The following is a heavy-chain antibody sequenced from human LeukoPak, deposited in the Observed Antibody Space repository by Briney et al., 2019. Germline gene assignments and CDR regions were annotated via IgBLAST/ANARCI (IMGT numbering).Heavy chain of an antibody. CDR2: INPNSGGT. V-gene: IGHV1-2*02. Sequence: ASVKVSCKASGYTFTGYYIHWVRQAPGQGLEWMGWINPNSGGTNYAQKFQGRVTMTRDTSISTAYMELSRLRSDDTAVYYCARTSGPIPLRDLDAFDIWGQGTMVTVSS. CDR1: GYTFTGYY. J-gene: IGHJ3*02. CDR3: ARTSGPIPLRDLDAFDI. D-gene: IGHD3-10*01.